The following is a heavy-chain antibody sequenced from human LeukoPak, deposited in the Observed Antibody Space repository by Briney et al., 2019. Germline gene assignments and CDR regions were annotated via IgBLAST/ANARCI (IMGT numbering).Heavy chain of an antibody. CDR3: AKDQWLVLDY. J-gene: IGHJ4*02. V-gene: IGHV3-7*01. D-gene: IGHD6-19*01. CDR1: RFTFSSYW. Sequence: GGSLRLSCAVSRFTFSSYWMSWVRQAPGKGLEWVANIKQDRSEKYYVDSVKGRFTISRDNAKNSLYLQMNSLRAEDTAVYYCAKDQWLVLDYWGQGTLVTVSS. CDR2: IKQDRSEK.